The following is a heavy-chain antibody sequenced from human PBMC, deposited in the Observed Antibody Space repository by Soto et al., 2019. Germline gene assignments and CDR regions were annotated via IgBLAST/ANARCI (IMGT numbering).Heavy chain of an antibody. J-gene: IGHJ4*02. CDR1: GFTFSSYD. Sequence: EVQLVESGGGLVQPGGSLRLSCAASGFTFSSYDMHWVRQATGKGLEWVSAIGTAGDTYYPGSVKGRFTISRENAENSLYLQMNSLRAGDTAVYYCARAISACGGDCYAFDYWGQGTLVTVSS. D-gene: IGHD2-21*01. CDR3: ARAISACGGDCYAFDY. V-gene: IGHV3-13*01. CDR2: IGTAGDT.